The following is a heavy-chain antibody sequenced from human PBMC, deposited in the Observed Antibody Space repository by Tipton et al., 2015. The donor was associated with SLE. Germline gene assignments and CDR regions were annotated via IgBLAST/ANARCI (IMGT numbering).Heavy chain of an antibody. CDR3: ARAGSGYDLSAFDI. Sequence: TLSLTCTVSGGSISSSSYYWGWIRQPPGKGLEWIGGIYYSGSTYYNPSLKSRVTISVDTSKNQFSLKLSSVTAADTAGYYCARAGSGYDLSAFDIWGQGTMVTVSS. D-gene: IGHD5-12*01. CDR2: IYYSGST. J-gene: IGHJ3*02. V-gene: IGHV4-39*07. CDR1: GGSISSSSYY.